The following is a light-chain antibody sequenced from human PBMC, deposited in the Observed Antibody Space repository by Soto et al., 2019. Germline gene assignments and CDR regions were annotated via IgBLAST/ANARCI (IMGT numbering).Light chain of an antibody. CDR2: ANS. CDR1: SSNIGAGYD. CDR3: QSYDNSLSGFYV. Sequence: QSVLTQPPAVSVAPGQRVTISCTGSSSNIGAGYDVHWYQQLPGRAPKLLIYANSNRPSGVPDRFSGSRSGTSASLANTGLQAEDEADYSCQSYDNSLSGFYVVGTGTKVTVL. J-gene: IGLJ1*01. V-gene: IGLV1-40*01.